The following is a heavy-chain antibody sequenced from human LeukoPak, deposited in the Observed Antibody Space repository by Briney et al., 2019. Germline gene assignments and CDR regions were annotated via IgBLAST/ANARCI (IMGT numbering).Heavy chain of an antibody. V-gene: IGHV4-59*01. J-gene: IGHJ3*02. CDR3: ARDRNSRDDAFDI. CDR1: GGSISSYY. CDR2: IYYSWST. D-gene: IGHD1-14*01. Sequence: SETLSLTCTVSGGSISSYYWSWIRQPPGKGLEWIGYIYYSWSTNYNPSLKSRVTISVDTSKNQFSLKLSSVTAADTAVYYCARDRNSRDDAFDIWGQGTMVTVSS.